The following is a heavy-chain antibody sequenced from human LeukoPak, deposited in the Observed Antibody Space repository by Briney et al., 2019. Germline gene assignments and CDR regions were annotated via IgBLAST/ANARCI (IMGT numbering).Heavy chain of an antibody. J-gene: IGHJ4*02. V-gene: IGHV3-53*01. D-gene: IGHD1-14*01. CDR2: IYSGGST. Sequence: PGGSLRLSCAASGFTVSSIYMSWVRQAPGKGLEWVSIIYSGGSTYYADSAKGRFTVSRDNSRNTLYLQMNSLRAEDTALYFCARGAQEPFFDSWGQGTLVTVSS. CDR1: GFTVSSIY. CDR3: ARGAQEPFFDS.